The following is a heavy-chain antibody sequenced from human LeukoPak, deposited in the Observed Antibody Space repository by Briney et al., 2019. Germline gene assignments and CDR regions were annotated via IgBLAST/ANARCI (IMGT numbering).Heavy chain of an antibody. J-gene: IGHJ6*02. CDR1: GYTFTGYY. D-gene: IGHD1-1*01. CDR2: INPNSGGT. V-gene: IGHV1-2*06. CDR3: TREYWSYGMDV. Sequence: ASVKVSCKASGYTFTGYYMHWVRQAPGQGLEWMGRINPNSGGTNYAQKFQGRVTMTRDTSISTAYMELSRLRSDDMAVYYCTREYWSYGMDVWGQGTTVTVSS.